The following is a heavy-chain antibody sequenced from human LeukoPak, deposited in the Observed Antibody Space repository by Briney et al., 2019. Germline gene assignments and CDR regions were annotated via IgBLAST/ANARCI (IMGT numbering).Heavy chain of an antibody. D-gene: IGHD6-19*01. CDR1: GFTASSNY. CDR3: ARDLAVAGTEY. Sequence: GGSLSLSCAASGFTASSNYMSWVRQPPGGGVEWVSVIYSGGSTYYADSVKGRFTISRDNSKNTLYLQMNSLRAEDTAVYYCARDLAVAGTEYWGQGTLVTVSS. CDR2: IYSGGST. V-gene: IGHV3-66*01. J-gene: IGHJ4*02.